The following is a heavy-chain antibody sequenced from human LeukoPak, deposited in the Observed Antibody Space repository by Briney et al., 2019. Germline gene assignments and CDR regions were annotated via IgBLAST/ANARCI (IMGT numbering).Heavy chain of an antibody. D-gene: IGHD2-15*01. Sequence: GGSLRLSCAASGFTFSSYSMNCVRQAPGKGLEWVSSISSSSSYIYYADSVNGRFTISRDHAKNSLYLQMNSLRAEDTAVYYCARDEVVVAANYFDYWGQGTLVTVSS. CDR2: ISSSSSYI. CDR3: ARDEVVVAANYFDY. J-gene: IGHJ4*02. CDR1: GFTFSSYS. V-gene: IGHV3-21*01.